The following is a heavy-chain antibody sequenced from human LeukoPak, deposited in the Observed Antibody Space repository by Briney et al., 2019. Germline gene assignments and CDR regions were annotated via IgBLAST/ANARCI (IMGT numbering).Heavy chain of an antibody. CDR1: GFSFGRFG. Sequence: PGGSLRLSCAASGFSFGRFGMNWVRQAPGKGLEWISYISSSSGAIYYADSVKGRFTISRDNAKNSLYLQMSSLRDEDTAIYYCAQKGGTDHWGQGTLVTVSS. D-gene: IGHD2-15*01. CDR3: AQKGGTDH. CDR2: ISSSSGAI. V-gene: IGHV3-48*02. J-gene: IGHJ4*02.